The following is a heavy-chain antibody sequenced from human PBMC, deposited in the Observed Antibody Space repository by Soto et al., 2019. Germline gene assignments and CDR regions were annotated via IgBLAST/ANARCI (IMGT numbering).Heavy chain of an antibody. V-gene: IGHV3-23*01. CDR3: AKGRGTGATRLGAFDI. CDR1: GFTFRTYA. D-gene: IGHD1-1*01. Sequence: EVQLLESGGGLVQPGGSLRLSCAASGFTFRTYAMTWVRQAPGKGLEWVSGISDNGGITYYADSVKGRFTISRDNSRSALYLQMNSLRAEDTALYYCAKGRGTGATRLGAFDIWGQGTMVTVSS. J-gene: IGHJ3*02. CDR2: ISDNGGIT.